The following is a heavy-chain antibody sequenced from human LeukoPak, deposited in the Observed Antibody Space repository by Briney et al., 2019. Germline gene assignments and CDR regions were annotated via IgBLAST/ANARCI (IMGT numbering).Heavy chain of an antibody. CDR3: ARFYYDFWSGYYTLGWFDP. CDR2: IYYSGST. CDR1: GGSFSGYY. D-gene: IGHD3-3*01. J-gene: IGHJ5*02. Sequence: SETLSLTCAVYGGSFSGYYWSWIRQPPGKGLEWIGYIYYSGSTNYNPSLKSRVTISVDTSKNQFSLKLSSVTAADTAVYYCARFYYDFWSGYYTLGWFDPWGQGTLVTVSS. V-gene: IGHV4-59*01.